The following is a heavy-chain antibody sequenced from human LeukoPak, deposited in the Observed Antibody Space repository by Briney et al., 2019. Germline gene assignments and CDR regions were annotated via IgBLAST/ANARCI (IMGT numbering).Heavy chain of an antibody. Sequence: GGSLRLSCVASEFTFSDFWMGWVRQAPGKGLEWVANIKQDGTEKYYVDSVKGRFTVSRDNAKNSLDLQMNSVRAEDTAVYYCVRAIDYGYPGGYWGQGTLVTVSS. CDR2: IKQDGTEK. CDR1: EFTFSDFW. CDR3: VRAIDYGYPGGY. D-gene: IGHD4-17*01. V-gene: IGHV3-7*01. J-gene: IGHJ4*02.